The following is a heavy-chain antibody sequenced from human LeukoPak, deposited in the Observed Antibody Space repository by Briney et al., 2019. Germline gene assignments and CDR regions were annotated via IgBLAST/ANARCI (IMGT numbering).Heavy chain of an antibody. J-gene: IGHJ4*02. V-gene: IGHV1-18*04. CDR1: GYTFTGYY. CDR3: ARVEIVGATDFDY. Sequence: ASVKVSCKASGYTFTGYYMHWVRQAPGQGLEWMGWISAYNGNTNYAQKLQGRVTMTTDTSTSTAYMELRSLRSDDTAVYYCARVEIVGATDFDYWGQGTLVTVSS. D-gene: IGHD1-26*01. CDR2: ISAYNGNT.